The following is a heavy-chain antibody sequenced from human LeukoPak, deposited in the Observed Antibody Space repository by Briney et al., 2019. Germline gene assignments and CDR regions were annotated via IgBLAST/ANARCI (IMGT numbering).Heavy chain of an antibody. CDR3: ARKAGYYYGSGDY. CDR2: ISSSGSTI. Sequence: GGSLRLSCAASGFTFSSYEMNWVRQAPGKGLEWVSYISSSGSTIYYADSVKGRFTISRDNAKNSLYLQMNSLRAEDTAVYYCARKAGYYYGSGDYWGQGTLVTVSS. CDR1: GFTFSSYE. J-gene: IGHJ4*02. D-gene: IGHD3-10*01. V-gene: IGHV3-48*03.